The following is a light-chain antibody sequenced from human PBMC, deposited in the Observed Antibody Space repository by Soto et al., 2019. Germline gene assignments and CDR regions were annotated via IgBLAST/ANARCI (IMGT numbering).Light chain of an antibody. Sequence: DIVMTQSPDSLAVSLGERATINCKSSQSVLHNSYNKNYLAWYQQKPVHPPKVLIYWASTRESGVPDRFSGRWSGSDFTPTISDLQAEDVAVYYWQQSYSSPRTFGGGTKVEIK. V-gene: IGKV4-1*01. CDR3: QQSYSSPRT. J-gene: IGKJ4*01. CDR2: WAS. CDR1: QSVLHNSYNKNY.